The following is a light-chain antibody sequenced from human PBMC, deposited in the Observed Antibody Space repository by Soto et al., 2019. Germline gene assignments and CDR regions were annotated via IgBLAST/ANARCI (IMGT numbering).Light chain of an antibody. V-gene: IGKV3-11*01. J-gene: IGKJ1*01. CDR1: QSVGSF. CDR2: DAS. CDR3: QQRSNWPPHWT. Sequence: ETVLTQFPATLSLFPGERAPLSCTASQSVGSFLACYQHKPGQAPGLLIFDASKRATGIPARFSGSGSGTDFTLTIRSLEPEDFAVYYCQQRSNWPPHWTFGQGTKVDI.